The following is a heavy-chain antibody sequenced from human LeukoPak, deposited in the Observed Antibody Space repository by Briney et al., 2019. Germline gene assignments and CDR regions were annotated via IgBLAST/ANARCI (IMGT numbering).Heavy chain of an antibody. V-gene: IGHV1-46*01. CDR3: ARDKAARTYYYYYYMDV. D-gene: IGHD6-6*01. J-gene: IGHJ6*03. CDR2: INPSGGST. Sequence: ASAKVSCKASGYTFTSYYMHWVRQAPGQGLEWMGIINPSGGSTSYAQKFQGRVTMTRDMSTSTVYMELGSLRSEDTAVYYCARDKAARTYYYYYYMDVWGKGTTVTVSS. CDR1: GYTFTSYY.